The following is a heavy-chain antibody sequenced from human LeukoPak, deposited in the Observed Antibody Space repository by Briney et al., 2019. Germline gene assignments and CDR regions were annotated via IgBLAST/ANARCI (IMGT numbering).Heavy chain of an antibody. CDR1: GFTFSSYA. CDR3: AKVSRYCSGGSCWYDAFDI. V-gene: IGHV3-23*01. CDR2: ISGSGGST. J-gene: IGHJ3*02. D-gene: IGHD2-15*01. Sequence: GGSLRVSCAASGFTFSSYAMSWVRQAPGKGLEWVSAISGSGGSTYYADSVKGRFTISRDNSKNTLYLQMNSLRAEDTAVYYCAKVSRYCSGGSCWYDAFDIWGQGTMVTVSS.